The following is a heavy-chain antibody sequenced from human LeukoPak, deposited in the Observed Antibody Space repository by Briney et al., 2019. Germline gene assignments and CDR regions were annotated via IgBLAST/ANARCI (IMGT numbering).Heavy chain of an antibody. CDR1: GGSISSYY. V-gene: IGHV4-59*01. J-gene: IGHJ3*02. CDR3: ARDHVVAARGYAFDI. D-gene: IGHD2-15*01. CDR2: IYYSGST. Sequence: SETLSLTCTVSGGSISSYYWSWIRQPPGKGLEWIGYIYYSGSTNYNPSPKSRVTISVDTSKNQFSLKLSSVTAADTAVYYCARDHVVAARGYAFDIWGQGTMVTVSS.